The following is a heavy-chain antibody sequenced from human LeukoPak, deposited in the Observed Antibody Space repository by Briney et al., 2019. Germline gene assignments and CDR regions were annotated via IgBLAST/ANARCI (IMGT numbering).Heavy chain of an antibody. D-gene: IGHD2-15*01. CDR1: GFTFSNYW. J-gene: IGHJ5*02. V-gene: IGHV3-7*01. CDR2: IKEDGSEK. CDR3: ARDLSGRYCSGGSCYSWFDP. Sequence: GGSLRLSCAASGFTFSNYWMSWVRQAPGKGLEWVANIKEDGSEKYYVDSVKGRFTISRDNAKNSLYLQMNSLRDEDTAVYYCARDLSGRYCSGGSCYSWFDPWGQGTLVTVSS.